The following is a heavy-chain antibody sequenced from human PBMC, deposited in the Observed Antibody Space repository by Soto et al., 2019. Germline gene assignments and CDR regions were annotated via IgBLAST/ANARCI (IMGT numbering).Heavy chain of an antibody. J-gene: IGHJ5*02. Sequence: PSETLSLTCTVSGGSISSGDYYWSWIRQPPGKGLEWIGYIYYSGSTYYNPSLKSRVTISVDTSKNQFSLKLSSVTAADTAVYYCARDPARSNYWFDPWGQGTLVTVSS. D-gene: IGHD4-4*01. CDR3: ARDPARSNYWFDP. V-gene: IGHV4-30-4*01. CDR1: GGSISSGDYY. CDR2: IYYSGST.